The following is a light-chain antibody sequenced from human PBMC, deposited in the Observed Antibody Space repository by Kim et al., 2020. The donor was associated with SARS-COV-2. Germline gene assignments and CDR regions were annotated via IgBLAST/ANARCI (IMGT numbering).Light chain of an antibody. CDR1: QTINNR. V-gene: IGKV3-15*01. CDR2: DAT. CDR3: QQSNDCPPLT. Sequence: PGERATLSCRASQTINNRLVWYQQKPGQAPRLLIYDATTRATGVPARFIGSGSETDFTLTISSLQSEDFAVYYCQQSNDCPPLTFGQGTKVDIK. J-gene: IGKJ1*01.